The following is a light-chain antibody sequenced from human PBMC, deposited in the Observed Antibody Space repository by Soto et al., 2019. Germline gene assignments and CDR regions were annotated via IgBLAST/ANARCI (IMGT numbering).Light chain of an antibody. J-gene: IGLJ1*01. CDR2: DDN. CDR3: QSYDSTLSARYV. Sequence: QSVLTQPPSVSAAPGQKVTISCSGSSSNIGGNSVSWYQQLPGTAPKLLIYDDNKRPSGIPDRFSGSKSGTSASLAITGLQAEEEGDYYCQSYDSTLSARYVFGTGTKVTVL. CDR1: SSNIGGNS. V-gene: IGLV1-51*01.